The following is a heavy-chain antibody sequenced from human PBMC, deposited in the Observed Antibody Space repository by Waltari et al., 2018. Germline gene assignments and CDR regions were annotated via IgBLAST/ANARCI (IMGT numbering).Heavy chain of an antibody. CDR2: INSDGSST. D-gene: IGHD3-22*01. J-gene: IGHJ4*02. CDR3: ASSYDSSGYYLGGLDY. Sequence: EVQLVESGGGLVQPGGSLRPPCAASGFTFSSYWMHWVRHAPGKGLVWVSRINSDGSSTSYADSVKGRFTISRDNAKNTLYLQMNSLRAEDTAVYYCASSYDSSGYYLGGLDYWGQGTLVTVSS. CDR1: GFTFSSYW. V-gene: IGHV3-74*01.